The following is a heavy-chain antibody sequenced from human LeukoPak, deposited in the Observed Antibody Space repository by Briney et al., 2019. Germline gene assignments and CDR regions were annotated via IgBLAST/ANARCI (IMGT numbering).Heavy chain of an antibody. CDR2: VRNDGGDK. D-gene: IGHD3-10*01. CDR3: AKHYYGSGSRKYYFDY. J-gene: IGHJ4*02. CDR1: GFIFSDYG. V-gene: IGHV3-30*02. Sequence: GGSLRLSCAASGFIFSDYGMHWVRQAPGKGLEWVTMVRNDGGDKYYADSVRGRFTISRDNSKNTLYLQMNSLRPEDTAVYYCAKHYYGSGSRKYYFDYWGQGTLVTVSS.